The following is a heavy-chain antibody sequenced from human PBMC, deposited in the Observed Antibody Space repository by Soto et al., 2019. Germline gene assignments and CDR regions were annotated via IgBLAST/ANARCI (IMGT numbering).Heavy chain of an antibody. CDR1: GFTFDDYA. CDR3: AKDPRKTGTTGPFDY. Sequence: EVQLVESGGGLVQPGRSLRLSCAASGFTFDDYAMHWVRQAPGKGLEWVSGISWNSGSIGYADSVKGRFTISRDNAKNSLYLQMNSLRAEDTALYYCAKDPRKTGTTGPFDYWGQGTLVTVSS. V-gene: IGHV3-9*01. D-gene: IGHD1-1*01. CDR2: ISWNSGSI. J-gene: IGHJ4*02.